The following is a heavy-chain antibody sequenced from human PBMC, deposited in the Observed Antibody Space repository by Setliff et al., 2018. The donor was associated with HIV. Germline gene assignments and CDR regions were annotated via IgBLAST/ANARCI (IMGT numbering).Heavy chain of an antibody. V-gene: IGHV3-11*05. Sequence: GESPRISCAASGFTFSDYYMGWIRQAPGKGLAWVSYISGRGDYTIYTDSVKGRFTISRDNAKKLLYLQMNNLRAEDTAVYYCARERSVGELSLALDWWGQGALVTVSS. CDR3: ARERSVGELSLALDW. CDR1: GFTFSDYY. J-gene: IGHJ4*02. CDR2: ISGRGDYT. D-gene: IGHD3-16*02.